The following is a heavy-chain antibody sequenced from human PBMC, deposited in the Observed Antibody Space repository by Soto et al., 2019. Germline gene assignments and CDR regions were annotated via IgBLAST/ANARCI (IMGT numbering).Heavy chain of an antibody. J-gene: IGHJ6*02. D-gene: IGHD3-3*01. V-gene: IGHV1-8*01. Sequence: QVQLVQSGAEVKKPGASVKVSCKASGYTFTSYDINWVRQATGQGLEWMGWMKPNSGNTGYAQKFQGRVTMTRNTSIITAYMELSSLRSEDTAVYYCARPRSGSYYDGMDVWGQGTAVTVSS. CDR3: ARPRSGSYYDGMDV. CDR1: GYTFTSYD. CDR2: MKPNSGNT.